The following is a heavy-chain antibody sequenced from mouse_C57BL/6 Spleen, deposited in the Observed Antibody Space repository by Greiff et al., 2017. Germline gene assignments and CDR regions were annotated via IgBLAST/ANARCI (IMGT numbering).Heavy chain of an antibody. CDR1: GYTFTSYG. V-gene: IGHV1-81*01. CDR3: SSPSYDGSSLYYFDY. J-gene: IGHJ2*01. Sequence: QVQLQQSGAELARPGASVKLSCKASGYTFTSYGISWVKQRTGQGLEWIGEIYPRSGNTYYNEKFKGKATLPADKSSSPAYMELRSLTSEDSAVYVCSSPSYDGSSLYYFDYWGQGTTLTVSS. D-gene: IGHD1-1*01. CDR2: IYPRSGNT.